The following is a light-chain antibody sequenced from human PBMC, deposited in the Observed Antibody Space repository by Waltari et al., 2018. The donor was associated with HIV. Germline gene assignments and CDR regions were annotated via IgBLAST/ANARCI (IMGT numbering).Light chain of an antibody. CDR1: RSDVGGYNY. Sequence: QSALTQPRSVSGSPGQSVTISCTETRSDVGGYNYVSWYQQHPGKAPKVMIYDVSKRPSGGPDRFSGSKSGNTASLTISGLQAEDEADYFCAAWHDSLNGPVFGGGTKLTVL. J-gene: IGLJ3*02. V-gene: IGLV2-11*01. CDR2: DVS. CDR3: AAWHDSLNGPV.